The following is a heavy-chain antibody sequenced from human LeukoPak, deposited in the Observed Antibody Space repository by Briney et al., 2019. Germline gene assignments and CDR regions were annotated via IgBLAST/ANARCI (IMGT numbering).Heavy chain of an antibody. J-gene: IGHJ6*03. D-gene: IGHD3-16*01. Sequence: GGSLRLSCAASGFTFSSYGMSWVRQAPGKGLEWVSAISGSGGSTYYADSVKGRFTISRDNSKNTLYLQMNSLRADDTAVYYCAKWGLNYYYYYMDVWAKGPRSPSP. CDR2: ISGSGGST. CDR3: AKWGLNYYYYYMDV. CDR1: GFTFSSYG. V-gene: IGHV3-23*01.